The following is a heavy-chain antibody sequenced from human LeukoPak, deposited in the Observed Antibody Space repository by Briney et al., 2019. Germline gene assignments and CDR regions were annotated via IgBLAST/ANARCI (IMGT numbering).Heavy chain of an antibody. CDR2: IIPIFGTA. V-gene: IGHV1-69*01. CDR1: GGTFGSYV. J-gene: IGHJ2*01. D-gene: IGHD5-18*01. Sequence: SVEVSCKASGGTFGSYVISWVRQAPGQGLGWMGGIIPIFGTAHYAQKFQGRLTITADESTSTVYMEMSSLRSEDTAMYYCAKEGDTALVTGYFDLWGRGTLVTVSA. CDR3: AKEGDTALVTGYFDL.